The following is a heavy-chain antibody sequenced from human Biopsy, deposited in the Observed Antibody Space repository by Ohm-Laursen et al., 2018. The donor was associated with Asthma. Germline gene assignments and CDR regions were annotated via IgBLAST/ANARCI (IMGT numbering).Heavy chain of an antibody. D-gene: IGHD4-17*01. J-gene: IGHJ4*02. Sequence: ASVKVSCKISGYSLTDLSMHWVRQAPGQGLEWMGGHDHEEGGTVNARRFQGRVTMTEDTSTDTAFMELSSLSSDDTAVYYCASDFPKDYVRYNFQFWGQGTLVTVSS. CDR1: GYSLTDLS. V-gene: IGHV1-24*01. CDR3: ASDFPKDYVRYNFQF. CDR2: HDHEEGGT.